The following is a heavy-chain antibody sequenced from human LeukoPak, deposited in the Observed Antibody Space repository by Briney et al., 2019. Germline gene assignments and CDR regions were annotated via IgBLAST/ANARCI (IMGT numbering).Heavy chain of an antibody. CDR3: ARERTPYYYDSSGWLFDY. D-gene: IGHD3-22*01. Sequence: ASVKVSCKASGYTFTGYYMHWVRQAPGQGLEWMGWINPNSGGTNYAQKFQGRVTMTRDTSISTAYMELSRLRSDDTAVYYCARERTPYYYDSSGWLFDYWGQGTLVTVSS. CDR2: INPNSGGT. V-gene: IGHV1-2*02. J-gene: IGHJ4*02. CDR1: GYTFTGYY.